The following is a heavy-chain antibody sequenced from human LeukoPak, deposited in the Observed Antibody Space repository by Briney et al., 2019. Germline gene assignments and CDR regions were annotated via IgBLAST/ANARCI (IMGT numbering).Heavy chain of an antibody. CDR2: INPSGGST. D-gene: IGHD2-15*01. V-gene: IGHV1-46*01. CDR3: ARGYCSGGGCSVLDAFDG. J-gene: IGHJ3*01. Sequence: ASVKVSCKTSGYTFTNYYIHWVRRAPGQGLEWMGKINPSGGSTSCPQKFPGRVTMTRDTSTTTVYMELSTLRSEDTAIYYCARGYCSGGGCSVLDAFDGWGQGRMVTVSS. CDR1: GYTFTNYY.